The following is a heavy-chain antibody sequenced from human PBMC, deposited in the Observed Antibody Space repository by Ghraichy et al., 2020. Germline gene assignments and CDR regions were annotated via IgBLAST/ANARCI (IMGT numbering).Heavy chain of an antibody. Sequence: ASVKVSCKASGYTFTSYGISWVRQAPGQGLEWMGWISAYNGNTNYAQKLQGRVTMTTDTSTSTAYMELRSLRSDDTAVYYCARTRYYYDSSGYTDYWGQGTLVTVSS. CDR2: ISAYNGNT. CDR1: GYTFTSYG. CDR3: ARTRYYYDSSGYTDY. V-gene: IGHV1-18*01. D-gene: IGHD3-22*01. J-gene: IGHJ4*02.